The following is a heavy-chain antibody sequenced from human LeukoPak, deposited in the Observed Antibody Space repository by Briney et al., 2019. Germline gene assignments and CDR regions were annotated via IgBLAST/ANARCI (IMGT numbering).Heavy chain of an antibody. CDR3: ARERESFSDDAFDI. CDR1: GFTLSSYA. J-gene: IGHJ3*02. Sequence: QSGGSLRLSCAASGFTLSSYAMRWVRQAPGKGLEWVAVISYDGSNKYYADSVKGRFTISRDNSKNTLYLQMNSLRAEDTAVYYCARERESFSDDAFDIWGQGTMVTVSS. D-gene: IGHD3-10*01. CDR2: ISYDGSNK. V-gene: IGHV3-30-3*01.